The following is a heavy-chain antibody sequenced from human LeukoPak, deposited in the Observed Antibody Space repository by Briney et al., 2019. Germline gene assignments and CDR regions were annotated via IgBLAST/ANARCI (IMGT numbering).Heavy chain of an antibody. J-gene: IGHJ3*02. D-gene: IGHD4/OR15-4a*01. V-gene: IGHV1-2*02. CDR1: GYTFTGYY. CDR2: INPNSGGT. Sequence: ASVKVSCKASGYTFTGYYMHWVRQAPGQGLEWMGWINPNSGGTNYAQKFQGRVTLTRDTSISTAYMELSRLRSDDTAVYYCARVPADGANGTPMGDAFDIWGQGTMVTVSS. CDR3: ARVPADGANGTPMGDAFDI.